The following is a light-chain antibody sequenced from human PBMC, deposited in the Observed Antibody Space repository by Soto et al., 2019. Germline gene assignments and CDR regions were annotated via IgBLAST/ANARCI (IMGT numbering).Light chain of an antibody. V-gene: IGKV4-1*01. CDR2: WAS. J-gene: IGKJ3*01. CDR1: QSVLYTSNNKNY. CDR3: QQYYSFPFT. Sequence: DIVMTQSPDSLAVSLGERATINCKSSQSVLYTSNNKNYLAWYQQRPGQPPKVVMYWASTRESGVPDRFSGSGSGTDFTLTISRLQAEDVAVYYCQQYYSFPFTFGPGTEVEIK.